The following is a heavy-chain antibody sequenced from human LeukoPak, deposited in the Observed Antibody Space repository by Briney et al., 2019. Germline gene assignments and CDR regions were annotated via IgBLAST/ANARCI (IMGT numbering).Heavy chain of an antibody. CDR2: IYTGGNT. D-gene: IGHD3-22*01. CDR3: ARGDDSGYYDYFDY. J-gene: IGHJ4*02. Sequence: GGSLTLSCAASGFTFDSNYLSWVRQAPGKGLEWVSTIYTGGNTYYAASVTGRFTISRDFSKNTVFLHMNSLRAEETAMYYCARGDDSGYYDYFDYWGQGALVTVSS. CDR1: GFTFDSNY. V-gene: IGHV3-53*01.